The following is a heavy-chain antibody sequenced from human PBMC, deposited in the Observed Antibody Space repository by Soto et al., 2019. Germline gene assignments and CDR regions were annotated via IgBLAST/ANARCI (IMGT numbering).Heavy chain of an antibody. CDR2: ISGNGGST. J-gene: IGHJ3*02. CDR3: AKDSFSDSYHSSGYAFDI. V-gene: IGHV3-9*01. D-gene: IGHD6-25*01. Sequence: GGSLRLSCAASGFTFGDYAMHWVRQAPGKGLEWVSGISGNGGSTGYADSVKGRFTISRDNSKNSLYLQMNSLRAEDTASYYCAKDSFSDSYHSSGYAFDIWGQGTMVTVSS. CDR1: GFTFGDYA.